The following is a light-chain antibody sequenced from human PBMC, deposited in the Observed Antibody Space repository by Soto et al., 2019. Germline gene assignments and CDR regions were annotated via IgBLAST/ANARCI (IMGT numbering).Light chain of an antibody. CDR2: DVN. Sequence: QSALTQPASVSGSPGQSITISCTGTSSDVGYYDFVSWYQQHPGKAPKLIIFDVNNRPSGVSNRFSGSKSGNTASLTISGLQAEDEADYYCSSYTTTSTVVFGGGTQLTVL. CDR3: SSYTTTSTVV. J-gene: IGLJ2*01. CDR1: SSDVGYYDF. V-gene: IGLV2-14*03.